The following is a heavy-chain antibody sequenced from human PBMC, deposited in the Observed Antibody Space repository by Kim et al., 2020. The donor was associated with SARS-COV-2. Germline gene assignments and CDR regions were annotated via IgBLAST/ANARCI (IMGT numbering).Heavy chain of an antibody. CDR2: INAGNGNT. CDR1: GYTFTSYA. J-gene: IGHJ5*02. CDR3: ARVLRFLEWQGP. Sequence: ASVKVSCKASGYTFTSYAMHWVRQAPGQRLEWMGWINAGNGNTKYSQKFQGRVTITRDTSASTAYMELSSLRSEDTAVYYCARVLRFLEWQGPWGQGTLVTVSS. V-gene: IGHV1-3*01. D-gene: IGHD3-3*01.